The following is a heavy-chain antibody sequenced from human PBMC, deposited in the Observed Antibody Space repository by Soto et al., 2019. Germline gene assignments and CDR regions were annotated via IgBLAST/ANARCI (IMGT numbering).Heavy chain of an antibody. D-gene: IGHD2-2*01. CDR2: ISGSGGST. CDR3: AKPYIVVVPAATSMDV. CDR1: GFTFSSYA. Sequence: LRLSCAASGFTFSSYAMSWVRQAPGKGLEWVSAISGSGGSTYYADSVKGRFTISRDNSKNTLYLQMNSLRAEDTAVYYCAKPYIVVVPAATSMDVWGQGTTVTVSS. V-gene: IGHV3-23*01. J-gene: IGHJ6*02.